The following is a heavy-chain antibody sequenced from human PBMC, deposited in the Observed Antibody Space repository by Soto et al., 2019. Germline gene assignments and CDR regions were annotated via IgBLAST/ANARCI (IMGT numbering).Heavy chain of an antibody. CDR2: ISAYNGNT. CDR1: GYTFTSYG. CDR3: ARRTSYSGYEEGFDY. V-gene: IGHV1-18*01. Sequence: QVQLVQSGAEVKKPGASVKVSCKASGYTFTSYGISWVRQAPGQGLEWMGWISAYNGNTNYAQKLQGRVTMTTDTSTSTGYMERRSLRSDDTAVYYCARRTSYSGYEEGFDYWGQGALVTVSS. J-gene: IGHJ4*02. D-gene: IGHD5-12*01.